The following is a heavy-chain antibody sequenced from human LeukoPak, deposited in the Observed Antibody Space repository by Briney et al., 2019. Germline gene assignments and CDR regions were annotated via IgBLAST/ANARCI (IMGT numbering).Heavy chain of an antibody. Sequence: GGSLRLSCAASGFTFSSYAMSWVRQAPGKGLEWVAVISYDGSNNYYADSVKGRFTISRDNSKNTLYLQMNSLRAEDTAVYYCARDGLLRFGELLYFDYWGQGTLVTVSS. CDR3: ARDGLLRFGELLYFDY. CDR2: ISYDGSNN. CDR1: GFTFSSYA. J-gene: IGHJ4*02. V-gene: IGHV3-30-3*01. D-gene: IGHD3-10*01.